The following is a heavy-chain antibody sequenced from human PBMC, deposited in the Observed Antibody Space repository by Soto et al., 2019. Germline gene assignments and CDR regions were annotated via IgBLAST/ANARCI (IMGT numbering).Heavy chain of an antibody. D-gene: IGHD1-26*01. CDR3: ARNIVPYYCMDV. CDR1: GYTFTSYA. Sequence: ASVKVSCKASGYTFTSYAMHWVRQAPGQRLEWMGWINAGNGNTKYSQKFQGRVTITRDTSASTAYMELSSLRSEDTAVYYCARNIVPYYCMDVWGQGTTVTVSS. V-gene: IGHV1-3*01. CDR2: INAGNGNT. J-gene: IGHJ6*02.